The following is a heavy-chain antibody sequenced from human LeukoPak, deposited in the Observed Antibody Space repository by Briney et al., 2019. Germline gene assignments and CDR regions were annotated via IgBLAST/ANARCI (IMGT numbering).Heavy chain of an antibody. D-gene: IGHD3-3*01. CDR1: GFTFSSYW. CDR3: ARDLPLLRFLEWCLDY. Sequence: GGPLRLSCAASGFTFSSYWMSWVRQAPGKGLEWVANIKQDGSEKYYVDSVKGRFTISRDNAKNSLYLQMNSLRAEDTAVYYCARDLPLLRFLEWCLDYWGQGTLVTVSS. J-gene: IGHJ4*02. V-gene: IGHV3-7*01. CDR2: IKQDGSEK.